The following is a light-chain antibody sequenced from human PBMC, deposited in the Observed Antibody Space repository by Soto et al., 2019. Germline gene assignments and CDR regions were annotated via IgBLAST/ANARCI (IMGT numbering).Light chain of an antibody. CDR3: CSKTTISAVV. CDR2: DVS. J-gene: IGLJ2*01. CDR1: SSDVGAFNY. Sequence: QSVLTQPASVSGSPGQSITISCAGTSSDVGAFNYVSWYQQHPGKAPKLMLYDVSARPSGVSNRFSGSKSGNTASLTISGLQAEDEADYYCCSKTTISAVVFGGGTKLTVL. V-gene: IGLV2-14*01.